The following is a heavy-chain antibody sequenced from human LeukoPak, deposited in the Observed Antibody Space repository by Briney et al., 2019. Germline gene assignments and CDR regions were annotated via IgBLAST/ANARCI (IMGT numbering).Heavy chain of an antibody. J-gene: IGHJ4*02. V-gene: IGHV4-61*02. CDR1: GGSISSGSYF. Sequence: SETLSLTCTVSGGSISSGSYFWSWIRQPAGKGLEWIGRIYTSGSTNYNPSLKSRVTISVDTSKNQFSLKLCSVTAADTAVYYCARVPSYDYYFDYWGQGTLVAVSS. D-gene: IGHD5-18*01. CDR2: IYTSGST. CDR3: ARVPSYDYYFDY.